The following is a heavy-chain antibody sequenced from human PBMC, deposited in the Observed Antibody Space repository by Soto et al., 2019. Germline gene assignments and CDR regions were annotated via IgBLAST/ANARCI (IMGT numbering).Heavy chain of an antibody. CDR1: GFTFSNAW. Sequence: EVQLVESGGGLVKPGGSLRLSCAASGFTFSNAWMSWVRQATGKGLEWVGRIKSKTDGGTTDYAAPVKGRFTISRDDSKNTLYLQMNSLKTEDTAVYDCTTGGRGLRSTSWGQGTLVTVSS. D-gene: IGHD5-12*01. CDR2: IKSKTDGGTT. CDR3: TTGGRGLRSTS. J-gene: IGHJ4*02. V-gene: IGHV3-15*01.